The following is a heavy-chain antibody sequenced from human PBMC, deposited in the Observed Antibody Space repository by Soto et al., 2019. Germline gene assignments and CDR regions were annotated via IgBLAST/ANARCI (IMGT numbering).Heavy chain of an antibody. CDR2: IIPIFGTA. Sequence: ASVKVSCKASGGTFSSYAISWVRQAPGQGLEWMGGIIPIFGTANYAQKFQGRVTITADESTSTAYMELSSLRSEDTAVYYCTREEIVVVITTKEYYYYGMDVWGQGTTVTVSS. CDR1: GGTFSSYA. J-gene: IGHJ6*02. CDR3: TREEIVVVITTKEYYYYGMDV. V-gene: IGHV1-69*13. D-gene: IGHD3-22*01.